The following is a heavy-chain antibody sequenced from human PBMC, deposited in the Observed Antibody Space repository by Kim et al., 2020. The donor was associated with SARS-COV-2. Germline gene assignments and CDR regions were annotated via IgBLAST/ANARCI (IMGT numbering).Heavy chain of an antibody. CDR3: ARAGAYDFWSGYSFPGAFDI. J-gene: IGHJ3*02. D-gene: IGHD3-3*01. Sequence: RVTISVDTSKNQFSLRLSSVTAADTAVYYCARAGAYDFWSGYSFPGAFDIWGQGTMVTVSS. V-gene: IGHV4-59*01.